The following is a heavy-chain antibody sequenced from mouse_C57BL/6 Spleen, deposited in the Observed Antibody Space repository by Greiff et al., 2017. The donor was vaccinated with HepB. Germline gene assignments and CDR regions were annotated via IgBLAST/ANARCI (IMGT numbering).Heavy chain of an antibody. Sequence: QVQLQQPGAELVKPGASVKMSCKASGYTFTSYWITWVKQRPGQGLEWIGDIYPGSGSTNYNEKFKSKATLTVDTSSSTAYMQLSSLTSEDSAVYYCARVYGNYEGFAYWGQGTLVTVSA. CDR3: ARVYGNYEGFAY. CDR1: GYTFTSYW. J-gene: IGHJ3*01. V-gene: IGHV1-55*01. CDR2: IYPGSGST. D-gene: IGHD2-1*01.